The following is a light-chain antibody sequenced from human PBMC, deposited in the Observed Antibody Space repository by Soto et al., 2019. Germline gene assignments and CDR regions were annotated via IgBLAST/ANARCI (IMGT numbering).Light chain of an antibody. V-gene: IGLV2-8*01. CDR1: SSDIGNYNY. Sequence: QSALTQPPSASGSPGQSVTISCTGTSSDIGNYNYVSWYQQHPGKAPKLMIYDVSTRPSGVSNRFSGSKSGNTASLTISGLQAEDEADYYCSLYAGGNDVIFGGGTQLTVL. CDR3: SLYAGGNDVI. J-gene: IGLJ2*01. CDR2: DVS.